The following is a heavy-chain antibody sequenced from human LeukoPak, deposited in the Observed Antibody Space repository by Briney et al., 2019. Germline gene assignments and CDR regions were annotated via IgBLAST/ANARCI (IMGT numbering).Heavy chain of an antibody. V-gene: IGHV3-23*01. D-gene: IGHD4-17*01. Sequence: GGSLRLSCAASGFTFSSYAMSWVRQAPGKGLEWVAAISGSGGSTYYADSVKGRFTIPRDNSKNTLYLQMNSLRAEDTAVYYCARATTVTPTFMDVWGTGTTVTVSS. CDR1: GFTFSSYA. J-gene: IGHJ6*03. CDR2: ISGSGGST. CDR3: ARATTVTPTFMDV.